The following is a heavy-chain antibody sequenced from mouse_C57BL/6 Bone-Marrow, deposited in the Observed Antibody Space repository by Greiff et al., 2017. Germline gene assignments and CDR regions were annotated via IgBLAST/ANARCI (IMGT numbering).Heavy chain of an antibody. V-gene: IGHV1-26*01. D-gene: IGHD4-1*01. CDR3: ACSPNWGFYAMDD. Sequence: EVQLKQSGPELVKPGASVKISCKASGYTFTDYYMNWVKQSHGKSLEWIGDIIPNNGGTSYNQKFKGKATLTVDTSSSPAFLEIRSLTSEYSTGYYCACSPNWGFYAMDDWGKGTSVTVSS. CDR2: IIPNNGGT. J-gene: IGHJ4*01. CDR1: GYTFTDYY.